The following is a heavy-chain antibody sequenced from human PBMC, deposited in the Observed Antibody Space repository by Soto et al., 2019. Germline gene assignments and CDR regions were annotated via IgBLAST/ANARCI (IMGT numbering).Heavy chain of an antibody. Sequence: QVQLDQSGPELKKPGDSVKVSCEIKEPTISGGYSMHWVRQTPGKGLEWMGGHDPEERDIVYGHSFPHRVTMTEDRSENTAYLELMSLTTDDAAVYYCATRSPPYNSGWPFDDWGQGTLVAVSS. V-gene: IGHV1-24*01. CDR1: EPTISGGYS. D-gene: IGHD5-12*01. J-gene: IGHJ4*02. CDR2: HDPEERDI. CDR3: ATRSPPYNSGWPFDD.